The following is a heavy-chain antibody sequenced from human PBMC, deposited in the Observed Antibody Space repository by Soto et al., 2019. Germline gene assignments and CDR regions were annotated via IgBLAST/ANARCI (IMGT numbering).Heavy chain of an antibody. CDR3: SRVRPCSGLGAFDY. Sequence: GGSLRLSCAASGFTLSSYTMSWVRQAPGKGLEWVSSISSSGSYTYYADSAKGRCTISRDNAKNTLYLQMNSRSSGDTAVSYCSRVRPCSGLGAFDYWGQGTLVTVSS. J-gene: IGHJ4*02. CDR1: GFTLSSYT. D-gene: IGHD3-10*02. V-gene: IGHV3-21*01. CDR2: ISSSGSYT.